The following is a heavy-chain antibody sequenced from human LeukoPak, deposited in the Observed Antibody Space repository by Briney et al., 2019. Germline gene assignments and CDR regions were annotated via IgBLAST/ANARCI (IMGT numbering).Heavy chain of an antibody. Sequence: GTSVKVSCKASGFTFTSSAMQWVRQARGQRLEWVGWIVVGSGNTNYAQKFQERVTITRDMSTSTAYMELSSPRSEDTAVYYCAAGPGYSSGWYPTDYYYYMDVWGKGTTVTVSS. CDR3: AAGPGYSSGWYPTDYYYYMDV. V-gene: IGHV1-58*02. CDR1: GFTFTSSA. CDR2: IVVGSGNT. D-gene: IGHD6-19*01. J-gene: IGHJ6*03.